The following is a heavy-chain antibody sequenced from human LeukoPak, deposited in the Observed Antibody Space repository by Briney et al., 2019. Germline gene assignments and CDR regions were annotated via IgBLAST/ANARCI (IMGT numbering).Heavy chain of an antibody. J-gene: IGHJ4*02. D-gene: IGHD6-19*01. CDR3: AKDQGASGWGAFDY. CDR2: ISGDGGTT. Sequence: GGSLRLSCAASGTTFEDYAMHWVRQAPGKGLEWVSFISGDGGTTYYADSVKGRFTISRDNSKTSLYLQMNSLRTEDTALYYYAKDQGASGWGAFDYWGQGTLVTVSS. V-gene: IGHV3-43*02. CDR1: GTTFEDYA.